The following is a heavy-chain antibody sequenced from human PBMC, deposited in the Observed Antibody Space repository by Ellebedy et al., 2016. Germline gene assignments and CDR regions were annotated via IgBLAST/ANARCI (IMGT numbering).Heavy chain of an antibody. CDR3: AKGRPISNYPFRYYYYYYMDL. CDR1: KFTFSRYG. CDR2: ISYDATKK. D-gene: IGHD4-11*01. Sequence: GESLKISXAASKFTFSRYGMHWVRQAPGKGLEWVAVISYDATKKYYAESVRGRFTISRDNSKNTMYLQMNSLRDEDTAVYYCAKGRPISNYPFRYYYYYYMDLWGKGTTVTVSS. J-gene: IGHJ6*03. V-gene: IGHV3-30*18.